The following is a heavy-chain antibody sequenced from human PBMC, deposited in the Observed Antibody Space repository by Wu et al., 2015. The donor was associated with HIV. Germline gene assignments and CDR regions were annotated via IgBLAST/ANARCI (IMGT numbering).Heavy chain of an antibody. J-gene: IGHJ3*02. D-gene: IGHD3-16*01. Sequence: QVQLVQSGAEVKKPGASVRVSCQASGYIFSNYDINWARQAPGQGLEWMAWINFNSGGANSAQMFQGRVTMTRDTSITTAYLELSSLTSDDTAVYYCTRGARGMPKGAFEIWGQGTL. CDR1: GYIFSNYD. CDR2: INFNSGGA. V-gene: IGHV1-2*02. CDR3: TRGARGMPKGAFEI.